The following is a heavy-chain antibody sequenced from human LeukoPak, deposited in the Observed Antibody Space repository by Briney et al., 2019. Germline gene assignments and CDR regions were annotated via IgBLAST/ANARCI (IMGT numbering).Heavy chain of an antibody. V-gene: IGHV3-48*03. CDR1: GFTFSSYE. J-gene: IGHJ4*02. Sequence: GGSLRLPCAASGFTFSSYEMNWARQAPGKGLEWVSYISSSGSTIYYADSVKGRFTFSRDNVKNSLYLQMNSLRAEDTAVYYCARHVAAGTVDYWGQGTLVTVSS. D-gene: IGHD6-13*01. CDR2: ISSSGSTI. CDR3: ARHVAAGTVDY.